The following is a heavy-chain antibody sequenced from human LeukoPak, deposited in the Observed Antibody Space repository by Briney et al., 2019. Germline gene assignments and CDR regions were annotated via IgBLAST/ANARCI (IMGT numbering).Heavy chain of an antibody. Sequence: SETLSLTCAVYGGSFSGYYWSWIRQPPGKGLEWIGEINHSGSTNYNPSLKSRVTISVDTSKNQFSLKLSSVTAADTAVYYCARGARIAAAGTFRWFDPWGQGTLVTVSS. V-gene: IGHV4-34*01. CDR1: GGSFSGYY. J-gene: IGHJ5*02. D-gene: IGHD6-13*01. CDR3: ARGARIAAAGTFRWFDP. CDR2: INHSGST.